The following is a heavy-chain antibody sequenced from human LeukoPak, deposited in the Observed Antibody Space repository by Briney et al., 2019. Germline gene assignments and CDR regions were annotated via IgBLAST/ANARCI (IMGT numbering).Heavy chain of an antibody. J-gene: IGHJ4*02. V-gene: IGHV4-4*07. Sequence: PSETLSLTCGVSGGSISSYYWSWIRQPAGKGLEWIGRIYTSGSTNYNPSLKGRVTMSVDTSKNQFSLKLSSVTAADTAVYYCARGTMIVVALDVWGQGTLVSVSS. CDR2: IYTSGST. D-gene: IGHD3-22*01. CDR3: ARGTMIVVALDV. CDR1: GGSISSYY.